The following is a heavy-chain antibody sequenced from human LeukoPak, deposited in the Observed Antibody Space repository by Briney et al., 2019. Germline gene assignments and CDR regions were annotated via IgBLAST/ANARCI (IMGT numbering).Heavy chain of an antibody. V-gene: IGHV4-59*01. CDR3: ARENRYCSSTSCSYYYYMDV. CDR2: ISYSGET. Sequence: PSETLSLTCNVSGVPISIYHWSWIRQAPGKGLEWIGYISYSGETNYNPSLKSRVTISQDTSTNQFSLNLSSVTAADTAVYYCARENRYCSSTSCSYYYYMDVWGKGTTVTVSS. D-gene: IGHD2-2*01. CDR1: GVPISIYH. J-gene: IGHJ6*03.